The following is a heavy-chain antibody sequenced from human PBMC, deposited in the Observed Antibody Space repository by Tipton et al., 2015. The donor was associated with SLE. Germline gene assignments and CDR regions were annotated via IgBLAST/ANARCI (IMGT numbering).Heavy chain of an antibody. CDR1: GGSFSGYY. V-gene: IGHV4-34*01. Sequence: LRLSCAVYGGSFSGYYWSWIRQPPGKGLEWIGEINHSGSTNYNPSLKSRVTISVDTSKNQFSLKLSSVTAADTAVYYCARGGYSGYDPSGSGSFDYWGQGTLVTVSS. CDR2: INHSGST. CDR3: ARGGYSGYDPSGSGSFDY. J-gene: IGHJ4*02. D-gene: IGHD5-12*01.